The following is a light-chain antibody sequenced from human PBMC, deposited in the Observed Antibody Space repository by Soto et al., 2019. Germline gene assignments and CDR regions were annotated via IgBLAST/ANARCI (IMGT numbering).Light chain of an antibody. CDR3: VQALQAPLT. Sequence: DIVVTQSPLSLPVTPGEPASISCRSSQSLLHSNGYNYLDWYLQKPGQSPQLLIYLGSNRASGVPDRFSGSGSGTDFTLKISRVEAEDVGLYYCVQALQAPLTVGQGTKVDIK. CDR1: QSLLHSNGYNY. V-gene: IGKV2-28*01. J-gene: IGKJ1*01. CDR2: LGS.